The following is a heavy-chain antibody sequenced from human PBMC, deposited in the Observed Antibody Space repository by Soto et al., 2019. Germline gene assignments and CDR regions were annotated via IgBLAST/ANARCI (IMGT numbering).Heavy chain of an antibody. CDR2: ISWDGGST. Sequence: GGSLRLSCAASGFTFDDYTMHWVRQAPGKGLEWVSLISWDGGSTYYADSVKGRFTISRDNSKNSLYLQMNSLRTEDTALYYCAKDISGENYYGSGSYYYGMDVWGQGTTVTVSS. CDR3: AKDISGENYYGSGSYYYGMDV. D-gene: IGHD3-10*01. V-gene: IGHV3-43*01. J-gene: IGHJ6*02. CDR1: GFTFDDYT.